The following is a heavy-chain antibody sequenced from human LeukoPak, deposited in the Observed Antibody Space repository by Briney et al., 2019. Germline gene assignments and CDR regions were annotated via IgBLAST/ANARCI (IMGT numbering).Heavy chain of an antibody. V-gene: IGHV3-23*01. CDR2: VSGSGGST. CDR1: GFTFSSYA. J-gene: IGHJ3*02. D-gene: IGHD3-3*01. CDR3: AKVKWVTIFGVVPGAFDI. Sequence: GGSLRLSCAASGFTFSSYAMSWVRQAPGKGLKWVSAVSGSGGSTYYADSVKGRCTISRDNSKNTLYLQMNSLRAEDTAVYYCAKVKWVTIFGVVPGAFDIWGQGTMVTVSS.